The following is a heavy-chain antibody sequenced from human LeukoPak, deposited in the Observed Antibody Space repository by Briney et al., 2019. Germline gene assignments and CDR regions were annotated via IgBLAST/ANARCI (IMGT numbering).Heavy chain of an antibody. J-gene: IGHJ4*02. D-gene: IGHD1-26*01. CDR1: VYTFTTYG. V-gene: IGHV1-18*01. CDR2: ISAYNGNT. CDR3: ARDYSGDSDYYFDY. Sequence: ASVKVSCKASVYTFTTYGISWVRQAPGHGLEWMGWISAYNGNTNYAQMLQGRVTMTTDTSTSTAYMELRSLRSDDTAVYYCARDYSGDSDYYFDYWGQGTLVTVSS.